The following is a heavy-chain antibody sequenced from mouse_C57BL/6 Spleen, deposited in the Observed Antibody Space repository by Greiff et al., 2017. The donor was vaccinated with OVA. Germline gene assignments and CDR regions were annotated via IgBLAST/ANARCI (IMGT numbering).Heavy chain of an antibody. CDR2: INPSSGYT. CDR3: AGTAQATSYYAMDY. D-gene: IGHD3-1*01. V-gene: IGHV1-7*01. Sequence: VQLVESGAELAKPGASVKLSCKASGYTFTSYWMHWVKQRPGQGLEWIGYINPSSGYTKYNQKFKDKATLTADKSSSTAYMQLSSLTFEDSAVYYCAGTAQATSYYAMDYWGQGTSVTVSS. CDR1: GYTFTSYW. J-gene: IGHJ4*01.